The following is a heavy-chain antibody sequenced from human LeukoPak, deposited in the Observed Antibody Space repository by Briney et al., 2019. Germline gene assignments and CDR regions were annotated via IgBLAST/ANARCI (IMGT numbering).Heavy chain of an antibody. V-gene: IGHV2-5*01. D-gene: IGHD5-24*01. CDR2: IYWNDDK. CDR3: GRARDGYNDDAFDI. J-gene: IGHJ3*02. CDR1: GFSLSTSGVG. Sequence: SGPTLVNPTQTLTLTRTFSGFSLSTSGVGVGWIRQPPGKALEWLALIYWNDDKRYSPSLKSRLTITKDTSKNQVVLTMTNMDPVDTATYYCGRARDGYNDDAFDIWGQGTMVTVSS.